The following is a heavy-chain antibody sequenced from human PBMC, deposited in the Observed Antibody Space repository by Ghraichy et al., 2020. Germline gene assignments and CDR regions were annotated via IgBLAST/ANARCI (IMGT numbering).Heavy chain of an antibody. D-gene: IGHD3-16*01. V-gene: IGHV3-74*01. Sequence: GGSLRLSCAASGFTFNSYSMHWVRQSPGKGLVWVERISRDASMTNYAESVKGRFTIARNNANNTVYLEMSSLGAEDSAVYFCVRGGGGAKRGTTLGVGTAMDVWGQGTTVTVS. CDR1: GFTFNSYS. CDR3: VRGGGGAKRGTTLGVGTAMDV. J-gene: IGHJ6*02. CDR2: ISRDASMT.